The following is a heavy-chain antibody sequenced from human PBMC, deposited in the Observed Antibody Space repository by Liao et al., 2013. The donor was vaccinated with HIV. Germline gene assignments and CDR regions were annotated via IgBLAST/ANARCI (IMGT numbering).Heavy chain of an antibody. CDR1: GDSIIYGGYS. Sequence: QLQLQESGSGLVKPSQTLSLTCAVSGDSIIYGGYSWAWIRQPPGKGLEWIGYFYHSGTTYSNPSLKSRVSISVDSSKNQFSLRLTSVTAADSAVYYCARAVSSDNYHDAFDIWGHGTMVTVSS. D-gene: IGHD3-22*01. V-gene: IGHV4-30-2*01. J-gene: IGHJ3*02. CDR2: FYHSGTT. CDR3: ARAVSSDNYHDAFDI.